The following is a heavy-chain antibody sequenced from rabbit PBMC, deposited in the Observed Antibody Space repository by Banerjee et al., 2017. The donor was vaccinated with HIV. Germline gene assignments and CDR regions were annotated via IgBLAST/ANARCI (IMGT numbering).Heavy chain of an antibody. CDR2: IDVGSSAIT. CDR1: GFSFSNYA. D-gene: IGHD4-1*01. Sequence: QEQLVESGGGLVQPGGSLKLSCKASGFSFSNYAMGWVRQAPGKGLEWITCIDVGSSAITYYASWAKGRFTISKTSSTTVTLQMTSLTAADTATYFCARDRVYTSAWDLDLWGPGTLVTVS. CDR3: ARDRVYTSAWDLDL. V-gene: IGHV1S45*01. J-gene: IGHJ4*01.